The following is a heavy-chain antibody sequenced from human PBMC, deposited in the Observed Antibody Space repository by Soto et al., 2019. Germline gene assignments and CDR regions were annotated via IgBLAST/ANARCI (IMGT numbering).Heavy chain of an antibody. CDR2: THYSGNT. D-gene: IGHD6-19*01. Sequence: QVQLQESGPGLVRPSETLSLTCTVSSDSISSYYWIWIRQSPGKGLEGIRYTHYSGNTNYNPSLKSRVTISGDTSKHQFSLRLSSVTAADTAVYYCARAVGDPLYYLDYWGQGTLVTASS. J-gene: IGHJ4*02. CDR1: SDSISSYY. CDR3: ARAVGDPLYYLDY. V-gene: IGHV4-59*08.